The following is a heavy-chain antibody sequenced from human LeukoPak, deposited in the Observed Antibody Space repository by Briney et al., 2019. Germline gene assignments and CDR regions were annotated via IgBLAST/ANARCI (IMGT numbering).Heavy chain of an antibody. CDR3: ARDYLRDGSSWHPKEFDY. CDR1: GGSISSYY. D-gene: IGHD6-13*01. J-gene: IGHJ4*02. CDR2: IYTSGST. V-gene: IGHV4-4*07. Sequence: PSETLSLTCTVSGGSISSYYWTWIRQPAGKGLEWIGRIYTSGSTNYNPSLKSRVTISVDTSKNQFSLKLSSVTAADTAVYYCARDYLRDGSSWHPKEFDYWGQGTLVTVSS.